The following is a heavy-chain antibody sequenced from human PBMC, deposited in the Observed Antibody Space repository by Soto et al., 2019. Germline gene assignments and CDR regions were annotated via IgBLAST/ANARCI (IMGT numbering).Heavy chain of an antibody. Sequence: EVQVVESGGGLVQPGGSLRLSCAASGFTFSTYWMHWVRQVPGKGLVWVSRIKGDGSSISYADSVKGRFTISRDNAENTLYLQLGGLRADDTAVYYCARGLKNYYGVDVWGQRTTVTVSS. V-gene: IGHV3-74*01. CDR2: IKGDGSSI. J-gene: IGHJ6*02. CDR3: ARGLKNYYGVDV. CDR1: GFTFSTYW.